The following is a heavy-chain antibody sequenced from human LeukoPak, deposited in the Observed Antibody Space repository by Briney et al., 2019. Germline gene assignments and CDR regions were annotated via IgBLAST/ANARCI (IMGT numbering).Heavy chain of an antibody. CDR1: GYTFTSYF. J-gene: IGHJ5*02. CDR3: ARVLNITILVVLQENWFDP. Sequence: GASVKVSCKASGYTFTSYFMHWVRQAPGQGLEWMGMINPSGGSTSYAQKFQGRVTMTRDMSTSTVYMQLSSLRSEDTALYYCARVLNITILVVLQENWFDPWGQGTLVTVSS. D-gene: IGHD3-3*01. V-gene: IGHV1-46*01. CDR2: INPSGGST.